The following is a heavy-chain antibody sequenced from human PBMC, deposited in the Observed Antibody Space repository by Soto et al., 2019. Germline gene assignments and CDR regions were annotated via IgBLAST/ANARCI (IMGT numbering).Heavy chain of an antibody. D-gene: IGHD2-2*01. CDR1: GFTFSNAW. Sequence: EVQLVVSGGGLVKPGGSLRLSCAASGFTFSNAWMSWVRQAPGKGLEWVGRIKSKTDGGTTDYAAPVKGRFTISRDDSKNTLYLQMNSLKTEDTAVYYCTTDCSSTSCPTDYWGQGTLVTVSS. CDR2: IKSKTDGGTT. J-gene: IGHJ4*02. V-gene: IGHV3-15*01. CDR3: TTDCSSTSCPTDY.